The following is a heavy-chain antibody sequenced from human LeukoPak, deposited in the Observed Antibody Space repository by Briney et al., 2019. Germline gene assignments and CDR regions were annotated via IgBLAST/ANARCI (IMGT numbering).Heavy chain of an antibody. J-gene: IGHJ6*03. D-gene: IGHD7-27*01. V-gene: IGHV3-30*18. Sequence: GGSLRLSCAASGFTFSSYGMHWARQAPGKGLEWVAVISYDGSNKYYADSVKGRFTISRDDSKNTLYLQMNSLRAEDTAVYYCAKNRDYWGYRYYYYYMDVWGKGTTVTVSS. CDR2: ISYDGSNK. CDR3: AKNRDYWGYRYYYYYMDV. CDR1: GFTFSSYG.